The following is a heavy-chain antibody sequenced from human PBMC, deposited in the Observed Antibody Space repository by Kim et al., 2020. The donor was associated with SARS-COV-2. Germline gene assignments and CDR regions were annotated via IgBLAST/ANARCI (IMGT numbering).Heavy chain of an antibody. CDR3: ARILWFGDSTPGY. CDR2: VNPGKDDT. Sequence: ASVKVSCTASGYIFTDYSIHWVRLAPGQGLEFMGWVNPGKDDTEYSQKFQGRVTLTTDTSATTAYLELRSLSVEDTAVYFCARILWFGDSTPGYWGQGTLVSVSS. V-gene: IGHV1-3*01. D-gene: IGHD3-10*01. J-gene: IGHJ4*02. CDR1: GYIFTDYS.